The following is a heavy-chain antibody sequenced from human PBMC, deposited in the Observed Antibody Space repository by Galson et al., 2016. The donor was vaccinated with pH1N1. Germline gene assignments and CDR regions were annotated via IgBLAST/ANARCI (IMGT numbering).Heavy chain of an antibody. J-gene: IGHJ3*01. D-gene: IGHD1-7*01. V-gene: IGHV4-59*08. CDR1: GGSISRSN. CDR2: LYSSGTT. CDR3: VRQYRELLGDAFDF. Sequence: TLSLTCAISGGSISRSNWCWVRQSPVKGLEWIAYLYSSGTTTYNPSVASRVTISVDTPKNQFSLNLDFVTAADTAIYYCVRQYRELLGDAFDFWGQGTMVSVSS.